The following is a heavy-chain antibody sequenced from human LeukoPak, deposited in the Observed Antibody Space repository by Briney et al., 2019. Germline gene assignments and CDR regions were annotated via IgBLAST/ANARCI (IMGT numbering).Heavy chain of an antibody. CDR3: ARAYYDFWSGYYSAPYYFDY. V-gene: IGHV1-18*01. J-gene: IGHJ4*02. CDR2: ISAYNGNT. CDR1: GYTFTSYG. D-gene: IGHD3-3*01. Sequence: ASVKVSCKASGYTFTSYGIGWVRQAPGQGLEWMGWISAYNGNTNYAQKLQGRVTMTTDTSTSTAYMELRSLRSDDTAVYYCARAYYDFWSGYYSAPYYFDYWGQGTLVTVSS.